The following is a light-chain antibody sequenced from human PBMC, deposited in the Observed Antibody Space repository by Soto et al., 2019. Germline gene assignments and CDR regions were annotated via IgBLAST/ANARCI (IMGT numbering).Light chain of an antibody. V-gene: IGLV1-51*01. CDR3: GTWDSSLSVWV. Sequence: QSVLTQPPSVSAAPGQKVTISCSGSSYNIGNNYVSWYQQLPGTAPKLLIYDNNKRPSGIPDRFSGSKSGTSATLGITGLQTGDEADYYCGTWDSSLSVWVFGGGTKLNVL. CDR2: DNN. CDR1: SYNIGNNY. J-gene: IGLJ3*02.